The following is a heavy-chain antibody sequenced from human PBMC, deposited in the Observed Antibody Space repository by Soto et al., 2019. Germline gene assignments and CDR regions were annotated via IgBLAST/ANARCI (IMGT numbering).Heavy chain of an antibody. Sequence: PSETLSLTCTVSGGSISSGGYYWSWIRQHPGKGLEWIGYIYYSGSTYYNPSLKSRVTISVDTSKNQFSLKLSSVTAADTAVYYCARVGGSYLGNAFDIWGQGTMVTVSS. CDR3: ARVGGSYLGNAFDI. D-gene: IGHD1-26*01. CDR1: GGSISSGGYY. CDR2: IYYSGST. J-gene: IGHJ3*02. V-gene: IGHV4-31*03.